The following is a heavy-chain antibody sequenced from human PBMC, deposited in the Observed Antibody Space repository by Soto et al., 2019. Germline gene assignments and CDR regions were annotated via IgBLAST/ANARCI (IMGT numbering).Heavy chain of an antibody. J-gene: IGHJ4*02. V-gene: IGHV1-46*01. CDR2: INPSGGST. Sequence: GASVKVSCKDSGGLFSSFAISWVRQAPGQGLEWMGIINPSGGSTSYAQKFQGRVTMTRDTSTSTVYMELSSLRSEDTAVYYCARVRRSSGYYYGYWGQGTPVTVSS. D-gene: IGHD3-22*01. CDR1: GGLFSSFA. CDR3: ARVRRSSGYYYGY.